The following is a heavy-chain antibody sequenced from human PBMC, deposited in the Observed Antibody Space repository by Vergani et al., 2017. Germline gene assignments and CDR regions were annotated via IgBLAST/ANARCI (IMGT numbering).Heavy chain of an antibody. CDR1: GFTFSTYA. D-gene: IGHD1-20*01. CDR2: ISASGAPT. Sequence: EVQLLESGGGLVQPGGSLRLSCAASGFTFSTYAMTWVRQAPGKGLEWVSGISASGAPTYYADSVKGRVTISRDNSKNTLYLQMNSLRVEDTAVYYCARAYGRYDWFYYWCQRTLVTVSS. V-gene: IGHV3-23*01. CDR3: ARAYGRYDWFYY. J-gene: IGHJ4*01.